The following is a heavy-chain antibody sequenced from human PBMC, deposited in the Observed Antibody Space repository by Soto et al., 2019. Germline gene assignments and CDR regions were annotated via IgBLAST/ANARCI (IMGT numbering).Heavy chain of an antibody. J-gene: IGHJ4*02. V-gene: IGHV4-34*01. CDR1: GGSFSGYY. CDR2: INHSGST. D-gene: IGHD3-9*01. Sequence: PSETLSLTCAVYGGSFSGYYRSWIRQPPGKGLEWIGEINHSGSTNYNPSLKSRVTISVDTSKNQFSLKPSSVTAADTAVYYCARRQGRILTGYYKIKPFDYWGQGTLVTVSS. CDR3: ARRQGRILTGYYKIKPFDY.